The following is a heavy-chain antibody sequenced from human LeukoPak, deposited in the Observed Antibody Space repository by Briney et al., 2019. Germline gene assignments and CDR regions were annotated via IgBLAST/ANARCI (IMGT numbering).Heavy chain of an antibody. Sequence: GGSLRLSCAASGFTFSSYAMTWVRQAPGKGLEWVSSITGNGRGTSYGDSVRGRFTVSRDNSKNTLYLQMNSLRAEDTALYYCGMDAHGDYVGAFDYWGQGTLVTVSS. CDR2: ITGNGRGT. J-gene: IGHJ3*01. CDR1: GFTFSSYA. D-gene: IGHD4-17*01. V-gene: IGHV3-23*01. CDR3: GMDAHGDYVGAFDY.